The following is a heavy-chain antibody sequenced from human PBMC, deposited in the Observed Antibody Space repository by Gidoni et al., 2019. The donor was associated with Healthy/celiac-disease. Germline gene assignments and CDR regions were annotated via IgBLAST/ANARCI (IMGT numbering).Heavy chain of an antibody. V-gene: IGHV4-59*01. J-gene: IGHJ6*02. CDR2: IYYSGST. Sequence: QVQLQESGPGLVKPSETLSLTCTVSGGSISSYYWRWIRQPPGKGLEWIGYIYYSGSTNYNPSLKSRVTISVDTSKNQFSLKLSSVTAADTAVYYCAREENGMDVWGQGTTVTVSS. CDR3: AREENGMDV. CDR1: GGSISSYY.